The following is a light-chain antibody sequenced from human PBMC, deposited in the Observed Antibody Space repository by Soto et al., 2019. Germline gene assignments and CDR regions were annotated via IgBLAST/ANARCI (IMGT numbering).Light chain of an antibody. J-gene: IGLJ1*01. CDR2: DVS. CDR1: SSDVGGYNY. Sequence: SALTQPRSVSGFPGQSVTISCTGTSSDVGGYNYVSWYQQHPGKAPKLMIYDVSKRPSGVPDRFSGSKSGNTASLTISGLQAEDEADYYCCSYAGSYTHYVFGTGTKVTVL. V-gene: IGLV2-11*01. CDR3: CSYAGSYTHYV.